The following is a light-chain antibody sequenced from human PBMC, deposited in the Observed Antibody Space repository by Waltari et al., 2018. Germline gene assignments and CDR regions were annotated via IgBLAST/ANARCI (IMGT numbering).Light chain of an antibody. J-gene: IGLJ1*01. CDR3: AARDDSLNGFYV. V-gene: IGLV1-44*01. Sequence: QSVLTLPPSASGTPGQRVTISCSGSSANIGRNTVNWYQQLPGTAPELLIYSNNQRPSGVPVRFSGSKSGTSASLAISGLQSEDEADYYCAARDDSLNGFYVFGTGTKVTVL. CDR2: SNN. CDR1: SANIGRNT.